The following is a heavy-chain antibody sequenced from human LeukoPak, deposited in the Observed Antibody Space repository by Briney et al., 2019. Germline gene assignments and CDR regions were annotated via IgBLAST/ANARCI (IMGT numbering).Heavy chain of an antibody. J-gene: IGHJ4*02. CDR2: INPNSGGT. CDR1: GYTFTGYY. CDR3: AVLRYFDWPRPHFDY. Sequence: ASVKVSCKASGYTFTGYYMHWVRQAPGQGLEWMGWINPNSGGTNYAQKFQGRVTITADKSTSTAYMELSSLRSEDTAVYYCAVLRYFDWPRPHFDYWGQGTLVTVSS. V-gene: IGHV1-2*02. D-gene: IGHD3-9*01.